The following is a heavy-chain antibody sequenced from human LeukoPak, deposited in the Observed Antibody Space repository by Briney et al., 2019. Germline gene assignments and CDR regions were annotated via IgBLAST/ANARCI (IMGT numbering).Heavy chain of an antibody. J-gene: IGHJ4*02. Sequence: PSETLSLTCTVSGGSISSSSYYWGWIRQPPGKGLEWIGSIYYSGSTYYNPSLKSRVTISVDTSKNQFSLKLSSVTAADTAVYYCARLQHPAAGVDYWGQGTLVTVSS. CDR2: IYYSGST. D-gene: IGHD6-13*01. V-gene: IGHV4-39*01. CDR1: GGSISSSSYY. CDR3: ARLQHPAAGVDY.